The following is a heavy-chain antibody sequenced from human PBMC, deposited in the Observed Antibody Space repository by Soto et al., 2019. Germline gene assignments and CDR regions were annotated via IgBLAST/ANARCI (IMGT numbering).Heavy chain of an antibody. D-gene: IGHD6-13*01. CDR3: ARDLVYSSDYYYYGMDV. CDR2: ISSSSSYI. CDR1: GFTFSSYS. Sequence: PGGSLRLSCAASGFTFSSYSMNWVRQAPGKGLEWVSSISSSSSYIYYADSVKGRFTISRDNAKNSLYLQMNSLRAEDTAVYYCARDLVYSSDYYYYGMDVSGQGTTVTVSS. V-gene: IGHV3-21*01. J-gene: IGHJ6*02.